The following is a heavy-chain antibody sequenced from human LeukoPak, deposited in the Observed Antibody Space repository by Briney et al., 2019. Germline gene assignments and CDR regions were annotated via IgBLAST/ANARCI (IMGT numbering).Heavy chain of an antibody. CDR3: AKASWVSNVDAVL. CDR2: LRGDGDT. V-gene: IGHV3-23*01. CDR1: GFIFSNYA. D-gene: IGHD3-16*01. Sequence: GGSLRLSCAASGFIFSNYAMSWVRQTPARGLEWVSSLRGDGDTFYADLVKGRFTLSRDDSRNTVYLQLNNLRVEDTAIYYCAKASWVSNVDAVLWGQGTLVTVSS. J-gene: IGHJ4*02.